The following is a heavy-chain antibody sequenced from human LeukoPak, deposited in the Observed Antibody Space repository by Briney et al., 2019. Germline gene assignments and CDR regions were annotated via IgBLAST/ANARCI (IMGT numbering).Heavy chain of an antibody. J-gene: IGHJ3*02. CDR1: GYTFTGYY. CDR2: INPNSGGT. Sequence: ASVKVSYKASGYTFTGYYMHWVRQAPGQGLEWMGWINPNSGGTNYAQKFQGRVTMTRDTSISTAYMELSRLRSDDTAVYYCARDRGVVVVAASDAFDIWGQGTMVTVSS. CDR3: ARDRGVVVVAASDAFDI. D-gene: IGHD2-15*01. V-gene: IGHV1-2*02.